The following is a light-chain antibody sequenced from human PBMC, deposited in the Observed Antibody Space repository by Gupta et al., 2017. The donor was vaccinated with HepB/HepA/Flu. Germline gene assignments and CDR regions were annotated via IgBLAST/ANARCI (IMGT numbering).Light chain of an antibody. CDR3: QQSASTPYL. CDR2: AAS. CDR1: QSISTY. V-gene: IGKV1-39*01. J-gene: IGKJ3*01. Sequence: DIQMTQSPSSLSASVGDRIIITCRASQSISTYVNWYQQKPGKAPNLLVYAASSLQSGVPARFSGSGSGTDFTLTISSLQPEDFATYYCQQSASTPYLFGPGTKVDLK.